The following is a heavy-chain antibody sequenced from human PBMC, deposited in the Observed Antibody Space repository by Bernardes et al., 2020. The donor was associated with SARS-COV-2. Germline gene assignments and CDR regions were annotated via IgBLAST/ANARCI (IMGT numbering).Heavy chain of an antibody. V-gene: IGHV4-30-2*01. CDR3: ASFSSGWYGILDY. J-gene: IGHJ4*02. D-gene: IGHD6-19*01. CDR1: GGSISSGGYS. CDR2: IYHSGST. Sequence: SEPLSLTCAVSGGSISSGGYSWSWIRQPPGKGLEWIGYIYHSGSTYYNPSLKSRVTISVDRSKNQFSLKLSSVTAADTAVYYCASFSSGWYGILDYWGQGTLVTVSS.